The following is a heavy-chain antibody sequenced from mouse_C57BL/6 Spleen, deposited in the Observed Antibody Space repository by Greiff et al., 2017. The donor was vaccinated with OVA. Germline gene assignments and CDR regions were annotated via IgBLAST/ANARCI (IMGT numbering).Heavy chain of an antibody. Sequence: QVQLQQPGAELVMPGASVKLSCKASGYTFTSYWMLWVKQRPGQGLEWIGEIDRSDSYTNYNQKFKGKSILTVDKSSSTAYMQLSRLTSEYSSVYYCARIYYDNSGYFDYWGQGTTLTVSS. CDR3: ARIYYDNSGYFDY. V-gene: IGHV1-69*01. J-gene: IGHJ2*01. D-gene: IGHD2-1*01. CDR1: GYTFTSYW. CDR2: IDRSDSYT.